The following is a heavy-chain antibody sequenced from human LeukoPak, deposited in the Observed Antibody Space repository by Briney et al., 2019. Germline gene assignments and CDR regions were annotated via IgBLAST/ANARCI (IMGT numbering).Heavy chain of an antibody. D-gene: IGHD3-22*01. Sequence: GGSLRLSCAASGFTFSSYEMNWVRQAPGKGLEGVSCISSSGSTIYYADSVKGRFTISRDNAKNSLYLQMNSLRAEDTAVYYCARDSPRITMIVVVPSAFDIWGQGTMVTVSS. CDR2: ISSSGSTI. J-gene: IGHJ3*02. CDR3: ARDSPRITMIVVVPSAFDI. V-gene: IGHV3-48*03. CDR1: GFTFSSYE.